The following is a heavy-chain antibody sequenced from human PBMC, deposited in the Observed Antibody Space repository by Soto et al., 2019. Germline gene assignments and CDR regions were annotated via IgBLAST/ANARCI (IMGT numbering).Heavy chain of an antibody. D-gene: IGHD3-10*01. V-gene: IGHV3-7*03. CDR2: IKQDGSEK. CDR1: GFTFSSYW. J-gene: IGHJ6*02. CDR3: ARERGEVLWFATTYYYYGMDV. Sequence: PGGSLRLSCAAAGFTFSSYWMSWVRQAPGKGLEWVANIKQDGSEKYYVDSVKGRFTISRDNAKNSLYLQMNSLRAEDRAVYYFARERGEVLWFATTYYYYGMDVGGQGTTVTVSS.